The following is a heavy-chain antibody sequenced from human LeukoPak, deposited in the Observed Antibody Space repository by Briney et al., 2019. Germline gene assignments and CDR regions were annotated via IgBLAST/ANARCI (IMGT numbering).Heavy chain of an antibody. D-gene: IGHD3-3*01. V-gene: IGHV4-59*01. CDR2: IYYSGST. CDR3: AAGPRFDAFDI. Sequence: PSETLSLTCTVSGGSISSYYWSWIRQPPGKGLEWIGYIYYSGSTNYNPSLKSRVTISVDTSKNQFSLKLSSVTAADTAVYYCAAGPRFDAFDIWGQGTMVTVSS. J-gene: IGHJ3*02. CDR1: GGSISSYY.